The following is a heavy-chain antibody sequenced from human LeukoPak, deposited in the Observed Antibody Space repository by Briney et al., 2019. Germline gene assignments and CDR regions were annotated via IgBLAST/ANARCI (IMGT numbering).Heavy chain of an antibody. CDR1: GFALSDFW. V-gene: IGHV3-74*01. CDR3: GFELRRHVFACGF. J-gene: IGHJ4*02. CDR2: ISSAGTDT. Sequence: GGSLRLSCAASGFALSDFWMSWVRQAPGKGLVWVSRISSAGTDTIYADSVKGRFTISRDNAKSTLYLQLSCLRAEDSAIYYCGFELRRHVFACGFWGQGTLVTVSS. D-gene: IGHD2-21*01.